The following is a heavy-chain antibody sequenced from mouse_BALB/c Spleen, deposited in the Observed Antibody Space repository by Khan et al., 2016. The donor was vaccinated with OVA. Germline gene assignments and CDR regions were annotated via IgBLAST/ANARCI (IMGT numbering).Heavy chain of an antibody. V-gene: IGHV3-2*02. CDR3: ARRYYYGHWYFDV. CDR2: ISYSGST. CDR1: GYSITSDYS. J-gene: IGHJ1*01. D-gene: IGHD1-1*01. Sequence: EVKLEESGPGLVKPSQSLSLTCTVTGYSITSDYSWNWIRQFPGDKLEWMGYISYSGSTGYNPSLKSRISITRDTSKNQFFLQLNSVTTEDTATYYCARRYYYGHWYFDVWGAGTTVTVSS.